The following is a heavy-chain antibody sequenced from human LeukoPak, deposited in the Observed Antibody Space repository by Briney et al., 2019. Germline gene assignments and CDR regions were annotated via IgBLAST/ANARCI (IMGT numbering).Heavy chain of an antibody. J-gene: IGHJ4*02. D-gene: IGHD1-26*01. CDR3: VRDRVGGSLDY. CDR1: GFTLSSSS. CDR2: IDTTSRTM. V-gene: IGHV3-48*01. Sequence: GGSLRLSCSPSGFTLSSSSMNWVRQAPGKGLEWVAFIDTTSRTMYYAGSVKGRFSISRDNAKNSLFLQMNSLRVEDTAVYYCVRDRVGGSLDYWGQGTLVTVSS.